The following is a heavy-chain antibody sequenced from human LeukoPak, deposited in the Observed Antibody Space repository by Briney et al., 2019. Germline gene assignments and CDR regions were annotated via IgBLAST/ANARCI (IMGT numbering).Heavy chain of an antibody. CDR2: IKQDGSRI. CDR1: GFTFSSYW. D-gene: IGHD6-13*01. Sequence: GWSLRLYCAASGFTFSSYWMSWVRQAPGKGLEWVANIKQDGSRIHYVDSVKGRFTISRDNAKNSLYLQMNSLRAEDTAVYYCARDPGIAAAGTVGYFDFWGQGTLVTVSS. J-gene: IGHJ4*02. CDR3: ARDPGIAAAGTVGYFDF. V-gene: IGHV3-7*01.